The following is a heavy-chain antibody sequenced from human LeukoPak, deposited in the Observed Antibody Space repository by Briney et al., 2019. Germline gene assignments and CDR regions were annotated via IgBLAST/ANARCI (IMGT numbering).Heavy chain of an antibody. CDR2: IYPGDSDT. J-gene: IGHJ4*02. CDR1: GYSFTSYW. CDR3: ASANYDISTGGYYFDY. D-gene: IGHD3-9*01. V-gene: IGHV5-51*01. Sequence: GESLKISCKGSGYSFTSYWIGWVRQMPGKGLEWMGIIYPGDSDTRYSPSFQGQVTISADKSISTAYLQWSSLEASDTAMYYCASANYDISTGGYYFDYWGQGTLVTVSS.